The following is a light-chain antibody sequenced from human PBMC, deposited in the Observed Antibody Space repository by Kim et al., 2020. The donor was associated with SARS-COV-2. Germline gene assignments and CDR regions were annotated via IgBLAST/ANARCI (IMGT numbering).Light chain of an antibody. CDR2: QDS. Sequence: SYELTQPPSVSVSPGQTASITCSGDKLGDKYACWYQQKPGQSPVLVIYQDSKRPSGIPERFSGSNSGNTATLTISGTQAMDEADYYCQAWDSSTDAVFGGGTQLTV. CDR3: QAWDSSTDAV. CDR1: KLGDKY. V-gene: IGLV3-1*01. J-gene: IGLJ7*01.